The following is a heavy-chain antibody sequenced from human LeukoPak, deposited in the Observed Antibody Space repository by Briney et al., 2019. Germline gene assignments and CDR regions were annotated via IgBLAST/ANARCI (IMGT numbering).Heavy chain of an antibody. CDR3: ARVDDLDAFDM. V-gene: IGHV3-30*04. CDR1: GFTFSNHA. D-gene: IGHD2-2*03. CDR2: ISDDGSSK. Sequence: GGSLRLSCVTSGFTFSNHAMHWVRQGPGKGLEWVAVISDDGSSKFYADSVKGRFTIFRDNSKNTLFLQINSLRPEDTAVYYCARVDDLDAFDMWGQGTLVTVSS. J-gene: IGHJ3*02.